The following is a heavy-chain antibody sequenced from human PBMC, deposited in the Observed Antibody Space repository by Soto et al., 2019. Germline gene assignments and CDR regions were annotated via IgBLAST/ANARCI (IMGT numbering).Heavy chain of an antibody. CDR2: IYYSGST. V-gene: IGHV4-59*01. D-gene: IGHD3-10*01. CDR1: GGSSSSYY. J-gene: IGHJ6*02. CDR3: ARERITMVRATYYYYGMDV. Sequence: SETLSLTCTVSGGSSSSYYWSWIRQPPGTGLEWIGYIYYSGSTNYNPTLKSRVTISVDTAKNQFSLKLSSVTAADTAVYDCARERITMVRATYYYYGMDVWGQGTTVTVSS.